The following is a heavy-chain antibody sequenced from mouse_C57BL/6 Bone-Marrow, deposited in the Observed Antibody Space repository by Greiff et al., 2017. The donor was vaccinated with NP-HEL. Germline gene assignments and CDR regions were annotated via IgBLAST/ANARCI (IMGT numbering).Heavy chain of an antibody. CDR2: IYPGGGYT. D-gene: IGHD1-1*01. J-gene: IGHJ3*01. CDR1: GYTFTNYW. Sequence: VQLQESGAELVRPGTSVKMSCKASGYTFTNYWIGWAKQRPGHGLEWIGDIYPGGGYTNYNEKFKGKATLTADKSSSTAYMQFSSLTSEDSAIYYCAWGRGFAYWGQGTLVTVSA. V-gene: IGHV1-63*01. CDR3: AWGRGFAY.